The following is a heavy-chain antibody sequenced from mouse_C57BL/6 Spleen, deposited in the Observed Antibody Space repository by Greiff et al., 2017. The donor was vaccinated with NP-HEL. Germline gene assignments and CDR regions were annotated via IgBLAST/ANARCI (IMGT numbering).Heavy chain of an antibody. J-gene: IGHJ4*01. CDR3: ARGYDGGDYYAMDY. CDR1: GYAFSSSW. CDR2: IYPGDGDT. V-gene: IGHV1-82*01. Sequence: QVQLQQSGPELVKPGASVKISCKASGYAFSSSWMNWVKQRPGKGLEWIGRIYPGDGDTNYNGKFKGKATLTADKSSSTAYMQLSSLTSEDSAVYFCARGYDGGDYYAMDYWGQGTSVTVSS. D-gene: IGHD2-14*01.